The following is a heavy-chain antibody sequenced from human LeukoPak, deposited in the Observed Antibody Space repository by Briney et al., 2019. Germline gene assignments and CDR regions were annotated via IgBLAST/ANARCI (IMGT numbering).Heavy chain of an antibody. V-gene: IGHV3-64*01. CDR2: ISSNGGST. CDR3: ARAEVVWFGELYAFDI. Sequence: GGSLRLSCAASGFTFSSYAMHWVRQAPGKGLEYVSAISSNGGSTYYANSVKGRFTIPRDNSKNTLYLQMGSLRAEDMTVYYCARAEVVWFGELYAFDIWGQGTMVTVSS. D-gene: IGHD3-10*01. J-gene: IGHJ3*02. CDR1: GFTFSSYA.